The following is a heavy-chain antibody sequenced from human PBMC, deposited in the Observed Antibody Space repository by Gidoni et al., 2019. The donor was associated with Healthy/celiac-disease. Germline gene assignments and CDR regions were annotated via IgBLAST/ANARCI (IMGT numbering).Heavy chain of an antibody. CDR2: IRSSSSYI. CDR1: GFTFSSYS. J-gene: IGHJ6*03. D-gene: IGHD3-3*01. CDR3: AREEGNYDILRGDYYYYMDV. V-gene: IGHV3-21*01. Sequence: EVQLVESGGGLVKPGGSLRLSCAASGFTFSSYSMNWVRQAPGKGLEWVSSIRSSSSYIYYADSVKGRFTISRDNAKNSLYLQMNSLRAEDTAVYYCAREEGNYDILRGDYYYYMDVWGKGTTVTVSS.